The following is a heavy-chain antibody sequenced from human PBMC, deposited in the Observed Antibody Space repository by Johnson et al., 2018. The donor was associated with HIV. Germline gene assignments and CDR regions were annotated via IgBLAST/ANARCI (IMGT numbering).Heavy chain of an antibody. V-gene: IGHV3-33*01. CDR2: IWYDGSNK. CDR1: GFTFSSYG. CDR3: ARVGDGNNKNAFDI. D-gene: IGHD5-24*01. Sequence: QEQLVESGGGVVQPGRSLRLSCAASGFTFSSYGMHWVRQAPGKGLEWVAVIWYDGSNKYYADSVKGRFTISRDNSKNTLFLQLGSLRAEDMAVYYCARVGDGNNKNAFDIWGQGTMVTVSS. J-gene: IGHJ3*02.